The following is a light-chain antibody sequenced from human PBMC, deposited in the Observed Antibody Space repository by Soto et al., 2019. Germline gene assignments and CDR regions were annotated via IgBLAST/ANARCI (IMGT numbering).Light chain of an antibody. CDR1: QSISTY. Sequence: DLQMTQSPSSLSASVGDRVTITCRASQSISTYLNWYQQKPGKAPNLLIYAASSLQSGVPSRFSGSGSGTDFTLTITSLQPEDFATYYCQQSYSTPPVTFGGGTKVEIK. V-gene: IGKV1-39*01. CDR2: AAS. J-gene: IGKJ4*01. CDR3: QQSYSTPPVT.